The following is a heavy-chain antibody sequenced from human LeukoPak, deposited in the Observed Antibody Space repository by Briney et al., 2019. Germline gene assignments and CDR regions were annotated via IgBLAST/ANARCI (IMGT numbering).Heavy chain of an antibody. D-gene: IGHD2-15*01. Sequence: GGSLRLSCAASGFTFSSYEMNWVRQAPGKGLEWVSSISSSGSYIYYADSVKGRFTISRDNAKNSLYLQMNGLRAEGTAVYYCATSLRTGGIFDYWGQGTLVTVSS. V-gene: IGHV3-21*01. J-gene: IGHJ4*02. CDR1: GFTFSSYE. CDR3: ATSLRTGGIFDY. CDR2: ISSSGSYI.